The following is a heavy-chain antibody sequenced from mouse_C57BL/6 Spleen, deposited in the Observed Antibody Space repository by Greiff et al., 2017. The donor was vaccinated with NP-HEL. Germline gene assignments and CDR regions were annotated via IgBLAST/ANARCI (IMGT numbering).Heavy chain of an antibody. V-gene: IGHV1-69*01. CDR1: GYTFTSYW. CDR2: IDPSDSYT. CDR3: ATPLLTTVVGYAMDY. D-gene: IGHD1-1*01. Sequence: QVQLKQPGAELVMPGASVKLSCKASGYTFTSYWMHWVKQRPGQGLEWIGEIDPSDSYTNYNQKFKGKSTLTVDKSSSTAYMQLSSLTSEDSAVYYCATPLLTTVVGYAMDYWGQGTSVTVSS. J-gene: IGHJ4*01.